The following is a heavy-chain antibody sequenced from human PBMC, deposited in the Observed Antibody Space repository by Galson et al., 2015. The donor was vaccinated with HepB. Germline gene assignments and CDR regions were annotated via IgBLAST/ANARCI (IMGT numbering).Heavy chain of an antibody. CDR2: ISSSSSYI. J-gene: IGHJ5*02. CDR1: GFTFSSYS. Sequence: RLSCASSGFTFSSYSMNWVRQAPGKGLGWVSSISSSSSYIYYADSVKGRFTISRDNAKNSLYLQMNSLRAEDTAVYYCARERDGGYNWNDVDWFDPWGPGTLVTVSS. CDR3: ARERDGGYNWNDVDWFDP. D-gene: IGHD1-1*01. V-gene: IGHV3-21*01.